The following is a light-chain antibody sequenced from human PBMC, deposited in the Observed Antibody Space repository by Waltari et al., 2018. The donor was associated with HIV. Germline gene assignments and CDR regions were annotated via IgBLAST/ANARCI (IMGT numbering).Light chain of an antibody. Sequence: QSALTQPASVSASPGQSITITCTGSTSDIGDYNYVSWYKQGPGKAPKLIIYEVSNRPSGVSNRFSGSKSGNTASLTISGLQPEDEADYFCGSFSTISTLIFGGGTKVTVL. CDR2: EVS. J-gene: IGLJ2*01. CDR1: TSDIGDYNY. V-gene: IGLV2-14*01. CDR3: GSFSTISTLI.